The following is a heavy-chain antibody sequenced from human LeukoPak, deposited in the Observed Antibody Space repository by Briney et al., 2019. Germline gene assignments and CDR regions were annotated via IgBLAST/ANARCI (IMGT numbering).Heavy chain of an antibody. CDR2: ISGSGGST. D-gene: IGHD6-19*01. J-gene: IGHJ4*02. CDR1: GFTFSSYA. V-gene: IGHV3-23*01. CDR3: ARFSSGWYYFDY. Sequence: GGSLRLSCAASGFTFSSYAMSWVRQAPGKGLEWVSAISGSGGSTYYADSVKGRFTISRDNAKNSLYLQMNSLRAEDTAVYYCARFSSGWYYFDYWGQGTLVTVSS.